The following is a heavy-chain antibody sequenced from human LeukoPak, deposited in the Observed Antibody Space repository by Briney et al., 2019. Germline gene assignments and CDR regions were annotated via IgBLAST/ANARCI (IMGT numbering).Heavy chain of an antibody. J-gene: IGHJ3*02. V-gene: IGHV4-38-2*02. Sequence: SETLSLTCTVSGYSISSGYYWGWIRQPPGEGLEWIGSMYHSGSTYYNPSLKSRVTISVDTSKNQFSLKLSSVTAADTAMHYCARSHVTTWGTFDIWGQGTMVTVSS. D-gene: IGHD4-17*01. CDR3: ARSHVTTWGTFDI. CDR2: MYHSGST. CDR1: GYSISSGYY.